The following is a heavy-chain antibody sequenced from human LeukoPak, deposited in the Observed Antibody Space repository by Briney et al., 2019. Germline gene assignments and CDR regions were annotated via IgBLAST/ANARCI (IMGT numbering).Heavy chain of an antibody. CDR2: IYHSGST. V-gene: IGHV4-38-2*02. CDR1: GYSISSGYY. Sequence: SETLSLTCTVSGYSISSGYYWGWIRQPPGKGLEWIGSIYHSGSTYYNPSLKSRVTISVDTSKNQFSLKLSSVTAADTAVYYCARVRQAARPGDYFDYWGQGTLVTVSS. J-gene: IGHJ4*02. D-gene: IGHD6-6*01. CDR3: ARVRQAARPGDYFDY.